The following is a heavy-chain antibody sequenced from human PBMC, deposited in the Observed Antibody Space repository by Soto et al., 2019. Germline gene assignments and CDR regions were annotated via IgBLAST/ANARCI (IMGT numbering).Heavy chain of an antibody. CDR3: TTARITMIGAVIDY. CDR1: GFTFSNAW. CDR2: IKSKTSGGTT. V-gene: IGHV3-15*01. D-gene: IGHD3-22*01. Sequence: GGSLRLSCAASGFTFSNAWMSWVRQAPGKTLEWVGRIKSKTSGGTTDYAAPVKGRFTISRDDSKNILYLQMKSLQTGDTGVYYCTTARITMIGAVIDYWGQGIPVTVSS. J-gene: IGHJ4*02.